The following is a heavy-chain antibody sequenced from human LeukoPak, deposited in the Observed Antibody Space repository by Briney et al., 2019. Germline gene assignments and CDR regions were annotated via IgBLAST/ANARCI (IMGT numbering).Heavy chain of an antibody. J-gene: IGHJ5*01. CDR1: GGTFSSYS. CDR2: IIVIFGTP. CDR3: ARDVDSSMVTNWFDS. D-gene: IGHD5-18*01. V-gene: IGHV1-69*13. Sequence: SVRVSCKASGGTFSSYSFSWVRQAPGQGLEWLGGIIVIFGTPNYPQKFHGRVTITADESTSTVYMELSSLRSEDTAMYYCARDVDSSMVTNWFDSWGQGTLVTVSS.